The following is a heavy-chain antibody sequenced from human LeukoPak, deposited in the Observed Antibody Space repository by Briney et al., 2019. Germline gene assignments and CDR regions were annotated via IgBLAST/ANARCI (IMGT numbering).Heavy chain of an antibody. V-gene: IGHV4-34*01. CDR1: GFSFGSFA. J-gene: IGHJ4*02. D-gene: IGHD6-13*01. CDR2: INHSGST. Sequence: GSLRLSCAASGFSFGSFAMSWVSQAPGKGLEWIGEINHSGSTNYNPSLKSRVTISVDTSKNQFSLKLSSVTAADTAVYYCARGAGPGSSSWYAYWGQGTLVTVSS. CDR3: ARGAGPGSSSWYAY.